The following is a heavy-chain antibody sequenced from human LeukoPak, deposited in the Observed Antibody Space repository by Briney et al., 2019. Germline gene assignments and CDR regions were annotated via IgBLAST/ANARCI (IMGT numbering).Heavy chain of an antibody. V-gene: IGHV4-59*08. Sequence: SETLSLTCTVSGGSISSYYWSCIRQPPGKGLEWIGYIYYSGSTNYNPSLKSRVTISVDTSKNQFSLKLSSVTAADTAVYYCARRNVYSSSWDYFDYWGQGTLVTVSS. CDR1: GGSISSYY. CDR3: ARRNVYSSSWDYFDY. J-gene: IGHJ4*02. D-gene: IGHD6-13*01. CDR2: IYYSGST.